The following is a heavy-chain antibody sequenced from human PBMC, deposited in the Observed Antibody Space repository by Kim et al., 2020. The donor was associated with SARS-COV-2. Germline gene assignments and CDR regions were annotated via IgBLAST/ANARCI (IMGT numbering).Heavy chain of an antibody. D-gene: IGHD4-4*01. CDR1: GYTFTSYD. CDR2: MNPNSGNT. Sequence: ASVKVSCKASGYTFTSYDINWVRQATGQGLEWMGWMNPNSGNTGYAQKFQGRVTMTRNTSISTAYMELSSLRSEDTAVYYCARVSGNYDYFDYWGQGTLVTVSS. CDR3: ARVSGNYDYFDY. V-gene: IGHV1-8*01. J-gene: IGHJ4*02.